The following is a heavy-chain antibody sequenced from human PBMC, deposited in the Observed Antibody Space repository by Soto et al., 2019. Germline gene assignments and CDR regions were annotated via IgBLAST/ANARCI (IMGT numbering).Heavy chain of an antibody. CDR2: IIPLFGTT. Sequence: QVQVVQSGVEVRRPGSSVKVSCKASGDTFKNCVISWVRQAPGQGLEWMGGIIPLFGTTDFAQRFQGRLTITTDESTTTAYMELSRLRSEDPGTYYCAAELGFGKLSVVWGQGTTVIVSS. D-gene: IGHD3-10*01. J-gene: IGHJ6*02. V-gene: IGHV1-69*01. CDR1: GDTFKNCV. CDR3: AAELGFGKLSVV.